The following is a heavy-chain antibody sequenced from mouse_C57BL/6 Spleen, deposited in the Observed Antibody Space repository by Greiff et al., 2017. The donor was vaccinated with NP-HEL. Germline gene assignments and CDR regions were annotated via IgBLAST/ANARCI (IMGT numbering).Heavy chain of an antibody. V-gene: IGHV1-69*01. CDR2: IDPSDSYT. CDR1: GYTFTSYW. Sequence: QVQLQQPGAELVMPGASVKLSCKASGYTFTSYWMHWVKQRPGQGLEWIGEIDPSDSYTNYNQKFKGKSTLTVDKSSSTAYMQLSSLTSEDSAVYYCAKTVVPTVFDVWGTGTTVTVSS. D-gene: IGHD1-1*01. J-gene: IGHJ1*03. CDR3: AKTVVPTVFDV.